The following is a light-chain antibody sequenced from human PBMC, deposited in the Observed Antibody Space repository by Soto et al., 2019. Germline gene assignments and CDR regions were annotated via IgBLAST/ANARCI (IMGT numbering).Light chain of an antibody. CDR2: GVS. CDR3: QQYGNSPLT. J-gene: IGKJ4*01. V-gene: IGKV3-20*01. Sequence: EIVLTQSPGILSLSPGERATLSCRASQSISSSYLAWYQLKPGQAPRLLIYGVSSRATGIPDRFSGSGSGTDFTLTISRLEPEDFAVYYCQQYGNSPLTFGGGTKVEIK. CDR1: QSISSSY.